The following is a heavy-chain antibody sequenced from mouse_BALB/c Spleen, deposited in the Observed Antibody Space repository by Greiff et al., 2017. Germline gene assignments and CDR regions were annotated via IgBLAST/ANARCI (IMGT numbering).Heavy chain of an antibody. CDR2: IDPSDSYT. V-gene: IGHV1S127*01. J-gene: IGHJ3*01. Sequence: QVQLQQPGAELVKPGASVKMSCKASGYTFTSYWMHWVKQRPGQGLEWIGVIDPSDSYTSYNQKFKGKATLTVDTSSSTAYMQLSSLTSEDSAVYYCTRGFYDGYYDWFAYWGQGTLVTVSA. D-gene: IGHD2-3*01. CDR3: TRGFYDGYYDWFAY. CDR1: GYTFTSYW.